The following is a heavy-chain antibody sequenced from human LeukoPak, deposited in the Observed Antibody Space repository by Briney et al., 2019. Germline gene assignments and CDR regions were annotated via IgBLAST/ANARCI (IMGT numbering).Heavy chain of an antibody. Sequence: PGRSLRLFCAASGFTFSSYAMHWVRQAPGKGLEWVAVISYDGSNKYYADSVKGRFTISRDNSKNTLYLQMNSLRAEDTAVYYCARGPAWNDVFYYYGMDVWGQRTTVTVSS. CDR1: GFTFSSYA. CDR3: ARGPAWNDVFYYYGMDV. V-gene: IGHV3-30-3*01. CDR2: ISYDGSNK. J-gene: IGHJ6*02. D-gene: IGHD1-1*01.